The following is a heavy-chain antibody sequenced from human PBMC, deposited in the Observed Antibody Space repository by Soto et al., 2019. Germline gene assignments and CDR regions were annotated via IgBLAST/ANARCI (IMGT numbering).Heavy chain of an antibody. V-gene: IGHV1-69*06. Sequence: SVKVPCKASGGTFSSYAISWVRQAPGQGLEWMGGIIPIFGTANYAQKFQGRVTITADKSTSTAYMELSSLRSEDTAVYYCARGYYDFWSGYHALYYYYGMDVWGEGTTVTVSS. CDR3: ARGYYDFWSGYHALYYYYGMDV. J-gene: IGHJ6*04. D-gene: IGHD3-3*01. CDR1: GGTFSSYA. CDR2: IIPIFGTA.